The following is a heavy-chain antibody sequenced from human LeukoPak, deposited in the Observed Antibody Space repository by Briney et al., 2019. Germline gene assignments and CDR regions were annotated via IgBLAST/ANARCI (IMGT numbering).Heavy chain of an antibody. Sequence: EPSQTLSLTCTVSGGSISSGGYYWSWIRQHPGKGLEWIGYIYYTGITSYNPSLKSRVTMSVDTSMNQVSLKVTSLTAADTAVYYCAASSGVTLGRFWGQGALVTVSS. CDR2: IYYTGIT. CDR3: AASSGVTLGRF. J-gene: IGHJ4*02. D-gene: IGHD3-16*01. V-gene: IGHV4-31*03. CDR1: GGSISSGGYY.